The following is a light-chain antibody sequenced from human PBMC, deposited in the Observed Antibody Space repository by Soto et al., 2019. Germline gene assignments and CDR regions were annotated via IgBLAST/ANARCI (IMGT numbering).Light chain of an antibody. V-gene: IGLV2-8*01. CDR2: DVT. J-gene: IGLJ1*01. Sequence: QSALTQSPSASGSPGQSVTISCTGTSSDIGGYNSVSWYQQHPGKAPKVMIYDVTKRPSGVPDRFSGSKSGNTASLTVSALQAEDEADYYCSSYTDTKSLVFGTGTKLTV. CDR3: SSYTDTKSLV. CDR1: SSDIGGYNS.